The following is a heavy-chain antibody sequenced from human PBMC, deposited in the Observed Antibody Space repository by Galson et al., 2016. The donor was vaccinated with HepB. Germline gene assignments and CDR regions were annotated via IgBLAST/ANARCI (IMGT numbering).Heavy chain of an antibody. Sequence: SLRLSCAASGFTVSSNYMSWVRQAPGKGLEWVSVIYGGGTTYYADSVQDTFTISRDNSKNTVHLQMTSLRVEDTAVYYCARGYGMDGWGQGTTVTVSS. CDR2: IYGGGTT. CDR1: GFTVSSNY. J-gene: IGHJ6*02. V-gene: IGHV3-66*01. CDR3: ARGYGMDG.